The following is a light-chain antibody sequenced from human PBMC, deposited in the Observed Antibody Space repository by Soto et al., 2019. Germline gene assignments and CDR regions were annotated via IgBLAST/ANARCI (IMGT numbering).Light chain of an antibody. Sequence: EIVLTQSPGTLSLSPGERATLSCRASQSVSSAYSAWYQQKPGQAPRLLIYGASYRATGIPDRFSGSGSGTDFSLTISRLEPEDFAVYYCQQLGTSPLTFGQGTRLEI. V-gene: IGKV3-20*01. CDR3: QQLGTSPLT. CDR1: QSVSSAY. J-gene: IGKJ5*01. CDR2: GAS.